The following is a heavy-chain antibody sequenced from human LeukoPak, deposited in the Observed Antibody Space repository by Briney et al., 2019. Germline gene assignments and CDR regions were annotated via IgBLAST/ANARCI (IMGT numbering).Heavy chain of an antibody. V-gene: IGHV3-23*01. CDR2: IYGSGVST. CDR3: ARRGGSYSPFGY. J-gene: IGHJ4*02. D-gene: IGHD1-26*01. Sequence: GGSLRLSCAASGFTFSTYAMTWVRQAPGKGLEWVSRIYGSGVSTHYADSVKGRFTISRDNSKNTQYLQMNSLRAEDTAVYYCARRGGSYSPFGYWGQGTLVTVSS. CDR1: GFTFSTYA.